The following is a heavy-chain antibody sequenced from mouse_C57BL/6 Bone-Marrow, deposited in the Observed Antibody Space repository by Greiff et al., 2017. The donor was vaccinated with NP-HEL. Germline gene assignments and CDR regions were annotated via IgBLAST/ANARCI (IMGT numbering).Heavy chain of an antibody. V-gene: IGHV5-17*01. J-gene: IGHJ2*01. D-gene: IGHD2-1*01. CDR1: GFTFSDYG. Sequence: EVQLVKSGGGLVKPGGSLKLSCAASGFTFSDYGMHWVRQAPEKGLEWVAYISSGSSTIYYADTVKGRFTISRDNAKNTLFLQMTSLRSEDTAMYYCANGNYPFDYWGQGTTLTVSS. CDR3: ANGNYPFDY. CDR2: ISSGSSTI.